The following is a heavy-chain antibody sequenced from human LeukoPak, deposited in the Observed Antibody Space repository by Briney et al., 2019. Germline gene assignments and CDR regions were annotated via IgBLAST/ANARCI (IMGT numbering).Heavy chain of an antibody. J-gene: IGHJ4*02. CDR1: GGTFSSYA. CDR2: IIPILGIA. V-gene: IGHV1-69*04. D-gene: IGHD1-7*01. Sequence: ASVKVSCKASGGTFSSYAISWVRQAPGQGLEWMGRIIPILGIANYAQKFQGRVTITAGKSTSTAYMELSSLRSEDTAVYYCARDWNYVLRGFDYWGQGTLVTVSS. CDR3: ARDWNYVLRGFDY.